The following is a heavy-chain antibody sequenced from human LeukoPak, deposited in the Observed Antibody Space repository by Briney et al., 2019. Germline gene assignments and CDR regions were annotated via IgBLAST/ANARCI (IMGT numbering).Heavy chain of an antibody. CDR1: GFTFSSYG. D-gene: IGHD6-19*01. J-gene: IGHJ5*02. CDR2: IRYDGSNK. CDR3: ARSGRQWLVRWFDP. Sequence: PGGSLRLSCAASGFTFSSYGMHWVRQAPGKGLEWVAFIRYDGSNKYYADSVKGRFTISRDNSKNTLYLQMNSLRAEDTAVYYCARSGRQWLVRWFDPWGQGTLVTVSS. V-gene: IGHV3-30*02.